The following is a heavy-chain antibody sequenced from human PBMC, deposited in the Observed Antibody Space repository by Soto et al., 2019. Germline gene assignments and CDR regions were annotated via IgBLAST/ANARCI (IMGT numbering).Heavy chain of an antibody. Sequence: QVRLQESGPGLVKPSETLSLTCTVSGGSMISYYWNWIRQSPGKGLEWIGYIYYSGSTNYNPSLKNRVTISVDTSKNQFSLKLRSLTAADTAVYYCARPYSSGWEDAFDIWGQGTMVTVSS. CDR3: ARPYSSGWEDAFDI. J-gene: IGHJ3*02. CDR2: IYYSGST. V-gene: IGHV4-59*01. CDR1: GGSMISYY. D-gene: IGHD6-19*01.